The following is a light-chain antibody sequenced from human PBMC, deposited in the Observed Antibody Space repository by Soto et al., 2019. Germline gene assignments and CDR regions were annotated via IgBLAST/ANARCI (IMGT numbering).Light chain of an antibody. Sequence: DIQMTQSPSTLSASIGDRVTITCRASQNINRWLAWYQQKPGKAPRVLIHHASNLESGVPSRISGSGSGTEFSLIISNLQPEDVAFYYCQQYDSYSPTFGQGTKVEIK. CDR3: QQYDSYSPT. V-gene: IGKV1-5*01. CDR1: QNINRW. CDR2: HAS. J-gene: IGKJ1*01.